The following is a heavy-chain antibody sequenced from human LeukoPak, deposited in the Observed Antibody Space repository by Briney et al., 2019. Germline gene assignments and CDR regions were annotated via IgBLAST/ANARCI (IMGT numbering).Heavy chain of an antibody. D-gene: IGHD1-26*01. CDR2: IYYSRST. Sequence: KPSETLSLSCAASGDSIRSDSYYWGWIRQPPGKGLEWIGSIYYSRSTYYNPSLKNRATISVDTSKKQFSLKLTSITAADTAVFYCGSTRRSGTSLEAFDIWGQGTMVTISS. V-gene: IGHV4-39*01. J-gene: IGHJ3*02. CDR3: GSTRRSGTSLEAFDI. CDR1: GDSIRSDSYY.